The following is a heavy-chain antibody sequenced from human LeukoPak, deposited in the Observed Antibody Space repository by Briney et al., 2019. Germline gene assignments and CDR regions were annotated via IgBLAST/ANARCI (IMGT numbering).Heavy chain of an antibody. CDR3: ARGVPFYDYVWGSYPPDY. V-gene: IGHV3-30-3*01. CDR2: ISYDGSNK. D-gene: IGHD3-16*02. J-gene: IGHJ4*02. Sequence: GGSLRLSCAASGFTVSSNYMSWVRQAPGKGLEWVAVISYDGSNKYYADSVKGRFTISRDNSKNTLYLQMNSLRAEDTAVYYCARGVPFYDYVWGSYPPDYWGQGTLVTVSS. CDR1: GFTVSSNY.